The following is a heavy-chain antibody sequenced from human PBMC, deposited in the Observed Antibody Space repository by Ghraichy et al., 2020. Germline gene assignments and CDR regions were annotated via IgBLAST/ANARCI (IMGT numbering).Heavy chain of an antibody. D-gene: IGHD3-22*01. CDR3: AVEYYYDSSAQGAFDI. Sequence: SETLSLTCTVSGGSISSSSYYWGWIRQPPGKGLEWIGSIYYSGSTYYNPSLKSRVTISVDTSKNQFSLKLSSVTAADTAVYYCAVEYYYDSSAQGAFDIWGQGTMVTVSS. CDR2: IYYSGST. J-gene: IGHJ3*02. V-gene: IGHV4-39*01. CDR1: GGSISSSSYY.